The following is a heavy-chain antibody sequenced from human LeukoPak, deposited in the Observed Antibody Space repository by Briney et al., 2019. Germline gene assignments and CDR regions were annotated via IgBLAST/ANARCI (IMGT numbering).Heavy chain of an antibody. CDR2: MNPNSGNT. J-gene: IGHJ4*02. V-gene: IGHV1-8*01. D-gene: IGHD3-10*01. Sequence: ASVNLSCNASVFTFTSYDINRVRQATGQGLEWMGWMNPNSGNTGYAQKFQGRVTMTRNTSISTAYMELSSLRSEDTAVYYCARSPYYYGSGSYPDWGQGPLVSVST. CDR3: ARSPYYYGSGSYPD. CDR1: VFTFTSYD.